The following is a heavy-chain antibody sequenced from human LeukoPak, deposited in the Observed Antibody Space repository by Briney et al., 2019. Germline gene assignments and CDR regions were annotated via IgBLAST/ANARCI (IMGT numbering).Heavy chain of an antibody. CDR1: GFTFSSYT. D-gene: IGHD2/OR15-2a*01. CDR2: ISTSGTDT. CDR3: TTSTANHDV. V-gene: IGHV3-23*01. Sequence: PGGSLRLSCAAFGFTFSSYTMTWVRQAPGKGLEWVSAISTSGTDTYYADSVKGRFSISRDNSKNTLYVQMNSLRAEDTAVYYCTTSTANHDVWGQGTLVTVSS. J-gene: IGHJ4*02.